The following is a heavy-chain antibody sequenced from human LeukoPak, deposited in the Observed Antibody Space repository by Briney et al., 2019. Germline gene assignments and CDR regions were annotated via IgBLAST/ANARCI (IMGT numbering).Heavy chain of an antibody. J-gene: IGHJ1*01. V-gene: IGHV4-59*01. D-gene: IGHD2-2*01. Sequence: SETLSLTCTVSGGSISSYYWSWIRQPPGEGLEWIGYIYYSGSTNYNPSLKSRVTISVDTSKNQFSLKLSSVTAADTAVYYCARDYCSSTSCYGYFQHWGQGTLVTVSP. CDR1: GGSISSYY. CDR2: IYYSGST. CDR3: ARDYCSSTSCYGYFQH.